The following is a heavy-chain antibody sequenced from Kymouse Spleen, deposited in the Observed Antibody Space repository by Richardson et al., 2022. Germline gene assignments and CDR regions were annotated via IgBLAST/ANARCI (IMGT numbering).Heavy chain of an antibody. CDR3: ARGGITGVGAFDI. J-gene: IGHJ3*02. Sequence: QVQLQQWGAGLLKPSETLSLTCAVYGGSFSGYYWSWIRQPPGKGLEWIGEINHSGSTNYNPSLKSRVTISVDTSKNQFSLKLSSVTAADTAVYYCARGGITGVGAFDIWGQGTMVTVSS. V-gene: IGHV4-34*01. D-gene: IGHD1-20*01,IGHD1-7*01. CDR2: INHSGST. CDR1: GGSFSGYY.